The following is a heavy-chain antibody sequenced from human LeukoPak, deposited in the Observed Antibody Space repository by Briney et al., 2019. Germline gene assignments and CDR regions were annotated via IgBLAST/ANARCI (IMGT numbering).Heavy chain of an antibody. CDR3: ARDGPPSYYYDSRSDYFDY. D-gene: IGHD3-22*01. Sequence: SVKVSCKASGGTFSSYAISWVRQAPGQGLEWMGGIIPIFGTANYAQKFQGRVTITADESTSTAYMELSSLRSEDTAVYYCARDGPPSYYYDSRSDYFDYWGQGTLVIVSS. V-gene: IGHV1-69*13. CDR2: IIPIFGTA. CDR1: GGTFSSYA. J-gene: IGHJ4*02.